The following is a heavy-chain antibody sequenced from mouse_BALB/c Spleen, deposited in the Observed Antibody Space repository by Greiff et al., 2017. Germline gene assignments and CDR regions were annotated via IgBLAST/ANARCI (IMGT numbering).Heavy chain of an antibody. CDR3: ASDYGEYAY. J-gene: IGHJ3*01. Sequence: QVQLQQSGAELAKPGASVKMSCKASGYTFTSYWMHWVKQRPGQGLEWIGYINPSTGYTEYNQKFKDKATLTADKSSSTAYMQLSSLTSEDTAVYYCASDYGEYAYWGQGTLVTVSA. D-gene: IGHD2-4*01. CDR1: GYTFTSYW. CDR2: INPSTGYT. V-gene: IGHV1-7*01.